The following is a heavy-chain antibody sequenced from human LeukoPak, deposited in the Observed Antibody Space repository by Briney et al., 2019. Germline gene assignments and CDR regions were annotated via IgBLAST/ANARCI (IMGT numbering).Heavy chain of an antibody. D-gene: IGHD6-13*01. Sequence: GGSLRLSCAASGFTFSSYGMHWVRQAPGKGLEWGAFIRYDGSNKYYADSVKGRFTISRDNSKNTLYLQMNSLRAEDTAVYYCARDVSYQLLGVAAAGTGDYWGQGTLVTVSS. V-gene: IGHV3-30*02. CDR3: ARDVSYQLLGVAAAGTGDY. CDR1: GFTFSSYG. J-gene: IGHJ4*02. CDR2: IRYDGSNK.